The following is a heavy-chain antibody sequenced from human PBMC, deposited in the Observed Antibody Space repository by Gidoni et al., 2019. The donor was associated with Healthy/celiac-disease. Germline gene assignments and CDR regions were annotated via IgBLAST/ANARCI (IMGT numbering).Heavy chain of an antibody. CDR1: GVTFSSYA. D-gene: IGHD4-4*01. CDR3: AKLRTSITTQGAFDI. Sequence: EVQLLESGGGLVQPGGSLRLSCAASGVTFSSYAMSWVRQAPGKGLEWVSAISGSGGSTYYAGSVKGRFTISRDNSKNTLYLQMNSLRAEDTAVYYCAKLRTSITTQGAFDIWGQGTMVTVSS. CDR2: ISGSGGST. V-gene: IGHV3-23*01. J-gene: IGHJ3*02.